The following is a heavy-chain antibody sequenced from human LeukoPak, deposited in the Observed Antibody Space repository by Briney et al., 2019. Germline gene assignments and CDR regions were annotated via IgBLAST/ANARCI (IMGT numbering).Heavy chain of an antibody. CDR1: GFTFSSYA. CDR3: ARDLVVTSAY. J-gene: IGHJ4*02. CDR2: ISGSGGGT. D-gene: IGHD2-2*01. Sequence: GGSLRLSCAASGFTFSSYAMSWVRQAPGKGLEWVSGISGSGGGTYHADSVKGRFTISRDNAKNTLYLQMNGLRAEDTAVYYCARDLVVTSAYWGQGTLVTVSS. V-gene: IGHV3-23*01.